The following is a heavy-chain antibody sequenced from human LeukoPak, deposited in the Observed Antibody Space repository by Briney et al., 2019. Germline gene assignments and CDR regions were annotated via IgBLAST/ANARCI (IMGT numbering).Heavy chain of an antibody. V-gene: IGHV4-4*07. CDR2: IYTSGST. CDR3: ARGRYGYSSGWYFDY. D-gene: IGHD6-19*01. CDR1: GGSISSYY. J-gene: IGHJ4*02. Sequence: SETLSLTCTVSGGSISSYYWSWIRQPAGKGLEWIGRIYTSGSTNYNPSLKSRVTMSVDTSKKQFSLKLSSVTAADTAVYYCARGRYGYSSGWYFDYWGQGTLVTVSS.